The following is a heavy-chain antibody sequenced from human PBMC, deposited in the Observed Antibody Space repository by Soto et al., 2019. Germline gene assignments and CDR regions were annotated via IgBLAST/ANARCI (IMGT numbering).Heavy chain of an antibody. CDR2: IYTSAST. CDR1: GASVNTYS. Sequence: QVQLQESGPGLVKPSETLSLTCTVSGASVNTYSWSWIRQPAGKGLEWIGRIYTSASTNYSPSLKGRLTLSVDTSKNQVSLKLTSMTAADTAIYYCAKDREEGYNFYYGMDVWGQGATVTVSS. D-gene: IGHD3-10*01. V-gene: IGHV4-4*07. J-gene: IGHJ6*02. CDR3: AKDREEGYNFYYGMDV.